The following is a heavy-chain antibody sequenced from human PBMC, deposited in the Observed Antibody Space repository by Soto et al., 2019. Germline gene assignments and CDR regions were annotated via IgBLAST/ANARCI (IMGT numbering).Heavy chain of an antibody. Sequence: PGGSLRLSCVVSGFTFGNYAMSWVRQAPGKGLEWVSALSGGGFGTYYADSVKGRFTISRDDSKNTLYLQMNSLTSEDTAVYYCARNQSWHDLVWWFDPWGQGTLVTVSS. V-gene: IGHV3-23*01. CDR1: GFTFGNYA. J-gene: IGHJ5*02. CDR3: ARNQSWHDLVWWFDP. D-gene: IGHD1-1*01. CDR2: LSGGGFGT.